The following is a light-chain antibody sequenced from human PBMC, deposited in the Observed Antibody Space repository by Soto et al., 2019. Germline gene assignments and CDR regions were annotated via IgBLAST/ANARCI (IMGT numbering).Light chain of an antibody. Sequence: EVVLTQSPAALSVSPGERATLSCRASQSISTKLAWHRQKPGQAPRLLVYGPSTRATGIPARFSGNGSGTEFTLTITGLQSEDFAVYYCQQYNNWPAMYTFGQGTKVDIK. CDR3: QQYNNWPAMYT. CDR2: GPS. V-gene: IGKV3D-15*01. J-gene: IGKJ2*01. CDR1: QSISTK.